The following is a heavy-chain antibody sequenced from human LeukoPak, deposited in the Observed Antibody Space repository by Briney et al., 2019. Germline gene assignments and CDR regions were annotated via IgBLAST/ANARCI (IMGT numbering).Heavy chain of an antibody. CDR2: ISYDGSNK. Sequence: GRSLRLSCAASGFTFSSYGMHRVRQAPGKGLEWVAVISYDGSNKYYADSVKGRFTISRDNSKNTLYLQMNSLRAEDTAVYYCAREDTAMAFDYWGQGTLVTVSS. V-gene: IGHV3-30*03. D-gene: IGHD5-18*01. CDR3: AREDTAMAFDY. J-gene: IGHJ4*02. CDR1: GFTFSSYG.